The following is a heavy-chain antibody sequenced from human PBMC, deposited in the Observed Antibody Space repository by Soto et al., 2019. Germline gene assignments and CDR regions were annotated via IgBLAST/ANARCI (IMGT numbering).Heavy chain of an antibody. Sequence: SETLSLTFTVSGGSISSAAYCWSWIRQSPDKGLEWIGHIYDGGTTYSSPSLKGRVTISADTSETQFSLKLSSVSAADTAVYYCARGPSGDKIDYWGQGIQVTVS. CDR2: IYDGGTT. D-gene: IGHD7-27*01. V-gene: IGHV4-30-4*01. CDR3: ARGPSGDKIDY. CDR1: GGSISSAAYC. J-gene: IGHJ4*02.